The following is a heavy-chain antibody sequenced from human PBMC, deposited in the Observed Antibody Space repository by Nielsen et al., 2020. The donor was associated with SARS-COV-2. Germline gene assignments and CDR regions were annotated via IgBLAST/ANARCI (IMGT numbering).Heavy chain of an antibody. CDR3: ARDGNIAVEGADY. Sequence: GESLKISCAASGFTFSSYAMSWVRQAPGKGLEWVSVIYSGGSSTYYADSVKGRFTISRDNSKNTLYLQMNSLRAEDTAVYYCARDGNIAVEGADYWGQGTLVTVSS. V-gene: IGHV3-23*03. CDR2: IYSGGSST. J-gene: IGHJ4*02. D-gene: IGHD6-19*01. CDR1: GFTFSSYA.